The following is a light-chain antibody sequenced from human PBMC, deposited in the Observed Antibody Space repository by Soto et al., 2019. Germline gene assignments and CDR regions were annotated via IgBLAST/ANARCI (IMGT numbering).Light chain of an antibody. V-gene: IGLV2-14*01. CDR3: SSHTTSNTQV. J-gene: IGLJ3*02. CDR1: SSDIGGYNY. Sequence: QFALTQPASVSGSPGQSITISCTGTSSDIGGYNYVSWYQQHPGNPPKLMIYEVSNRPSGVSNRFSGSKSGNTASLTISGLQAEDEADYYCSSHTTSNTQVFGGGTKLTVL. CDR2: EVS.